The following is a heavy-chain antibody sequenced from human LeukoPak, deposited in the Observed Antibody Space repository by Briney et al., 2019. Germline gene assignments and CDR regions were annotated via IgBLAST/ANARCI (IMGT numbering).Heavy chain of an antibody. D-gene: IGHD3-10*01. V-gene: IGHV3-30*02. CDR3: AKSVPAIRGEIDY. CDR2: IRYDGSNK. CDR1: GFTFSSYG. J-gene: IGHJ4*02. Sequence: GGSLRLSCAASGFTFSSYGMHWVRQAPGKGLEWVAFIRYDGSNKNYVDSVKGRFTISRDNSKNTLCLQMNSLRAEDTAVYYCAKSVPAIRGEIDYWGQGTLVTVSS.